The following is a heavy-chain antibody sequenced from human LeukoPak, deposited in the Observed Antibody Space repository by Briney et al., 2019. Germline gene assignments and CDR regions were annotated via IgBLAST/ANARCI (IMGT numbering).Heavy chain of an antibody. D-gene: IGHD3-3*01. J-gene: IGHJ4*02. CDR2: IYTSGST. CDR3: ARGEVWSGYYSNFDY. CDR1: GGSISSYY. V-gene: IGHV4-4*07. Sequence: PSETLSLTCTVSGGSISSYYWSWIRQPAGKGLEWIGRIYTSGSTNYNPSLKSRVTISVDKSKNQFSLKLSSVTAADTAVYYCARGEVWSGYYSNFDYWGQGTLVTVSS.